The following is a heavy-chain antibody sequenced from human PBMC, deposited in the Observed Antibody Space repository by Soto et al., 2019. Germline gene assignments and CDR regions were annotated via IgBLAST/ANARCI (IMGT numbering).Heavy chain of an antibody. CDR3: EKDTLAYSRSWYYYYGMDV. D-gene: IGHD6-13*01. Sequence: GGSLRLSCAASGFTFDDYTMHWVRQAPGKGLEWVSLISWDGGSTYYADSVKGRFTISRDNSKNSLYLQMNSLRTEDTALYYCEKDTLAYSRSWYYYYGMDVWGQGTTVTVSS. J-gene: IGHJ6*02. V-gene: IGHV3-43*01. CDR1: GFTFDDYT. CDR2: ISWDGGST.